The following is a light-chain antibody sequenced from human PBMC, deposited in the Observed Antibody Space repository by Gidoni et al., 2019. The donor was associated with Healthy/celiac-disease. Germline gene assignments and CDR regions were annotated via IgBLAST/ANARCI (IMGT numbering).Light chain of an antibody. CDR3: QHLTSYPP. V-gene: IGKV1-9*01. Sequence: DIQLPQSPSFLSASVGDRVTITCRARQGISSYLAWYQQKPGKAPKLLIYAASTLQSGVPSRFSGSGSGTEFTLTISSLQPEDFATYYCQHLTSYPPFGGGTKVEIK. CDR2: AAS. CDR1: QGISSY. J-gene: IGKJ4*01.